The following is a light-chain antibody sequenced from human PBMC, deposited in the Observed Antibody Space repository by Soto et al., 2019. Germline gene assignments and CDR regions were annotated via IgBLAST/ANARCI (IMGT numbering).Light chain of an antibody. J-gene: IGKJ5*01. CDR2: AAS. CDR1: QGIRNF. Sequence: DIQLTQSPSFLSASPGDRVTSTCRASQGIRNFLARYRQSPGRAPKLLIYAASTLQDEVPSRFSGSGSGTEFTLTISSLQPEDFATYYCQQLNTYPITFGQGTRLEIK. CDR3: QQLNTYPIT. V-gene: IGKV1-9*01.